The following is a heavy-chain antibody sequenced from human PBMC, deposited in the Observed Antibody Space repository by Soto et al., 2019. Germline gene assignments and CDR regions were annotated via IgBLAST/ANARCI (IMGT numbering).Heavy chain of an antibody. CDR3: AKRRGAGGHFDY. CDR2: ISSGGST. D-gene: IGHD2-15*01. CDR1: GFTFTRYA. V-gene: IGHV3-23*01. Sequence: EVQLLESGGGLVQPEGSLRLSCAASGFTFTRYAMGWVRQAPGKGLEWVSVISSGGSTYYADSVRGRFTISRDNSKDTLSLQMNSLRAEDTAVYYCAKRRGAGGHFDYWGQGALVTVSS. J-gene: IGHJ4*02.